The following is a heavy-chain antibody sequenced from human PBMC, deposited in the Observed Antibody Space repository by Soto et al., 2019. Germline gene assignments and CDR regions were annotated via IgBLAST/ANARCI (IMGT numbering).Heavy chain of an antibody. CDR1: GFTFSSYW. Sequence: GGSLRLSCAASGFTFSSYWMSWVRQAPGKGLEWVANIKQDGSEKYYVDSVKGRFTISRDNAKNSLYLQMNSLRAEDTAVYYCAKEIAAAGLYYFDYWGQGTLVTVSS. J-gene: IGHJ4*02. CDR2: IKQDGSEK. V-gene: IGHV3-7*05. CDR3: AKEIAAAGLYYFDY. D-gene: IGHD6-13*01.